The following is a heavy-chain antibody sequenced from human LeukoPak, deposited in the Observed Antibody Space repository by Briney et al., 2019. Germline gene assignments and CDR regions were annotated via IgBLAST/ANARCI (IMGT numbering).Heavy chain of an antibody. J-gene: IGHJ4*02. CDR1: GFTFSSYA. CDR2: ISYDGSNK. D-gene: IGHD3-22*01. Sequence: PGGSLRLSCAASGFTFSSYAMHWVRQAPGKGLEWVAVISYDGSNKYYADSVKGRFTISRDNSKSTLYLQMNSLRAEDTAVYYCARGLGTMIVVVIPHFDYWGQGTLVTVSS. V-gene: IGHV3-30-3*01. CDR3: ARGLGTMIVVVIPHFDY.